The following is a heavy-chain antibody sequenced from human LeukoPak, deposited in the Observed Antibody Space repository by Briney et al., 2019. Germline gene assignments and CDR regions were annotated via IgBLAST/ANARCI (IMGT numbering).Heavy chain of an antibody. CDR2: IRYDGSNK. CDR3: AEALMATTYYFDY. V-gene: IGHV3-30*02. CDR1: GFTFSSYG. D-gene: IGHD5-24*01. J-gene: IGHJ4*02. Sequence: GGSLRLSCAASGFTFSSYGMHWVRQAPGKGLEWVAFIRYDGSNKYYADSVKGRFTISRDNSKNTLCLQMNSLRAEDTAVYYCAEALMATTYYFDYWGQGTLVTVSS.